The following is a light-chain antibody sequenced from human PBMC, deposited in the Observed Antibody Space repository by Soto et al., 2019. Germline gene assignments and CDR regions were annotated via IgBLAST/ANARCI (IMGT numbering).Light chain of an antibody. V-gene: IGKV1-6*01. CDR1: QAIRTA. CDR3: LLDFRYFWA. J-gene: IGKJ1*01. CDR2: AAS. Sequence: AIQLTQSPSSLSASVGDRVTITCRASQAIRTALGWYQQRPGKVPKLLIYAASTLQSGVPSRFSGSGSGTDFTLTISSRQPEDFATYYCLLDFRYFWAFGQGTKVEIK.